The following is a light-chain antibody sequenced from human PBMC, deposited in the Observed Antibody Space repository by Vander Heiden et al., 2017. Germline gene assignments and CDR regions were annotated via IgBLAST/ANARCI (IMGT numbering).Light chain of an antibody. CDR1: QSLLHSNGYNY. CDR3: RQALQTPLT. J-gene: IGKJ4*01. Sequence: DIVMADCPRSLPVTPGKPASISCRSSQSLLHSNGYNYLDWYLQKPGQSPQLLIYLGSNPASAVPDRFSGSGSGTDFTLKISRVEAEDVGVYYCRQALQTPLTFGGGTKVEIK. V-gene: IGKV2-28*01. CDR2: LGS.